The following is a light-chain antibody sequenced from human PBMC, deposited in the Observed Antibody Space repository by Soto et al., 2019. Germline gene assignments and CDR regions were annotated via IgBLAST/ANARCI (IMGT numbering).Light chain of an antibody. CDR3: QSYDSRNQI. CDR2: ADN. J-gene: IGLJ2*01. V-gene: IGLV6-57*04. CDR1: SGSIASNY. Sequence: NFMLTQSHSVSEAPGETVAVSCTRSSGSIASNYVQCYQQRPGSAPTTVIHADNQRPSGVPARVSGSIDSSSNSASLNISGLKTEDEVDYCCQSYDSRNQIFGGGTQLTVL.